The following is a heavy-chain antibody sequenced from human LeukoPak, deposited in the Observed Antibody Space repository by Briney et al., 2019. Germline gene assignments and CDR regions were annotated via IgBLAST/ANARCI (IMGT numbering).Heavy chain of an antibody. V-gene: IGHV4-59*01. J-gene: IGHJ3*01. CDR1: GGSISSYF. D-gene: IGHD1-26*01. CDR2: INHRGTT. CDR3: AKDRSGSYYTFDV. Sequence: SETLSLTCAASGGSISSYFWSWVRQPPGKGLEWIGYINHRGTTKSNPSLKSRVTMSLDASKSQVSLILNSVTAADTAIYYCAKDRSGSYYTFDVWGQGTVVTVSS.